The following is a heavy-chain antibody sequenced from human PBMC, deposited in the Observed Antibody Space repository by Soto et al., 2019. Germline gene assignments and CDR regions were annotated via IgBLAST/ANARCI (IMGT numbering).Heavy chain of an antibody. CDR3: AGRYCSGGSCYLGAFDI. V-gene: IGHV4-34*01. D-gene: IGHD2-15*01. CDR2: INHSGST. CDR1: GWSFSGFY. Sequence: SETLSLTCAFYGWSFSGFYWSWIRQPPGKGLEWIGEINHSGSTSYSPSLKSRVTMSVDTSKNQFSLKLSSVTAADTAVYYCAGRYCSGGSCYLGAFDIWGQGTMVTVSS. J-gene: IGHJ3*02.